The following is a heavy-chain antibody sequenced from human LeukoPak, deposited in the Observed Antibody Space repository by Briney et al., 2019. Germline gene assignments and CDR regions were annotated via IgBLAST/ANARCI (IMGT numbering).Heavy chain of an antibody. J-gene: IGHJ4*02. Sequence: GGSLRLSRAASGFTFSTYAMHWVRQAPGKGLEWVAIISYDGSNKYYADSVKGRFTISRDISKNTLYLQMNSLRPEDTAVYYCARGALFIVVVPTTIDYWGQGTLVTVSS. CDR2: ISYDGSNK. CDR1: GFTFSTYA. V-gene: IGHV3-30-3*01. CDR3: ARGALFIVVVPTTIDY. D-gene: IGHD2-2*01.